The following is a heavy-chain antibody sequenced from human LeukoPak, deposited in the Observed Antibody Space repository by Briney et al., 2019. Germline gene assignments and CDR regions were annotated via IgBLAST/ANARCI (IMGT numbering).Heavy chain of an antibody. CDR1: GGTFSSYA. CDR2: IIPILGIA. V-gene: IGHV1-69*04. D-gene: IGHD3-10*01. Sequence: ASVKVSCKASGGTFSSYAISWVRQAPGQGLEWMGRIIPILGIANYAQKFQGRVTITADKSTSAAYMELSSLRSEDTAVYYCARVYDGSGSPPMDVWGQGTTVTVSS. J-gene: IGHJ6*02. CDR3: ARVYDGSGSPPMDV.